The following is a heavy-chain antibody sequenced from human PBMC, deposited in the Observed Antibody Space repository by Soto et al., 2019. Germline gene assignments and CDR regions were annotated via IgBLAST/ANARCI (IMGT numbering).Heavy chain of an antibody. CDR1: GFTFSGSA. CDR3: TRPGLSGSYDY. D-gene: IGHD1-26*01. Sequence: EVQLVESGGGLVQPGGSLKLSCAASGFTFSGSAMHWVRQASGKGLEWVGRIRSKANSYATAYAASVKGRFTISRDDSRNTEYLQMNSLKTEDTAVYYCTRPGLSGSYDYWGQGTLVTVSS. V-gene: IGHV3-73*02. J-gene: IGHJ4*02. CDR2: IRSKANSYAT.